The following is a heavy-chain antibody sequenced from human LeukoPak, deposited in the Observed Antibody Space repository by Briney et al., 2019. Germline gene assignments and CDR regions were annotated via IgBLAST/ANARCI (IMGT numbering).Heavy chain of an antibody. D-gene: IGHD2-2*01. J-gene: IGHJ4*02. V-gene: IGHV3-30*18. CDR3: GKERWGYCSSAGCPLFDS. CDR2: ISYDGSYK. Sequence: GGSLRLSCAASGFTFSSFGMHWARQAPGKGLEWVAVISYDGSYKNYADSVQGRFSISRDNPKNTLYLQMNTLSAEDTAVYYCGKERWGYCSSAGCPLFDSWGQGTLITVFS. CDR1: GFTFSSFG.